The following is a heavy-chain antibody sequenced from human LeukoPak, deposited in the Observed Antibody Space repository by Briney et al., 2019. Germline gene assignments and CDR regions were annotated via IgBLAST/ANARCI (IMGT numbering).Heavy chain of an antibody. V-gene: IGHV3-33*03. D-gene: IGHD3-3*01. CDR3: AKWMVRRDFWSGAFDI. CDR2: IWSDGGNK. CDR1: GFTFSRYG. Sequence: GRSLRLSCAASGFTFSRYGMHWLRQAPGKGLEWVAVIWSDGGNKYYAKSVKGRFTISRDNSKNTLFLQMNSLRGEDTAIYYCAKWMVRRDFWSGAFDIWGQGTMVTV. J-gene: IGHJ3*02.